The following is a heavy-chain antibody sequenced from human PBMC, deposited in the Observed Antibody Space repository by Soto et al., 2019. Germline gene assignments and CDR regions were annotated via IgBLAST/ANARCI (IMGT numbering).Heavy chain of an antibody. V-gene: IGHV4-31*03. CDR1: GGSVSSGGYF. J-gene: IGHJ6*02. CDR3: ARGSSIAGLYYGMDV. D-gene: IGHD6-6*01. CDR2: NYYSGIT. Sequence: SETLSLTCTVSGGSVSSGGYFWSWIRQSPGEGLEWIGYNYYSGITYYNPSLKSRITISLDTTKNQFSLKLSSVTAADTAVYYCARGSSIAGLYYGMDVWGQGTTVTVSS.